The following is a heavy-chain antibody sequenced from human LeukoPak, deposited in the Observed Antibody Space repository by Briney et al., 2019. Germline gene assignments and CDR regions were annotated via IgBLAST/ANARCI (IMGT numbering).Heavy chain of an antibody. V-gene: IGHV1-8*03. D-gene: IGHD6-6*01. CDR1: GYTFTSYD. Sequence: GASVKVSCKASGYTFTSYDINWVRQATGQGLEWMGWMNPNSGNTGYAQKFQGRVTITRNTSISTAYMELSSLRSEDAAVYYCARSPALYSSSSAHFDYWGQGTLVTVSS. CDR3: ARSPALYSSSSAHFDY. CDR2: MNPNSGNT. J-gene: IGHJ4*02.